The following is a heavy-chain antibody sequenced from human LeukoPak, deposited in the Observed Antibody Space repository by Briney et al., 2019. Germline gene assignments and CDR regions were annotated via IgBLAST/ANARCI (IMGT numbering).Heavy chain of an antibody. CDR3: AREIDRDDYNRCFDY. CDR2: INAGNGNT. V-gene: IGHV1-3*01. J-gene: IGHJ4*02. Sequence: ASVKVSCKASGYSFSTYTMNWVRQAPGQRLEWMGWINAGNGNTKYSQKFQGRVTITRDTSASTAYMEMRSLRSEDTAVYYCAREIDRDDYNRCFDYWGQGTLVTVSS. D-gene: IGHD5-24*01. CDR1: GYSFSTYT.